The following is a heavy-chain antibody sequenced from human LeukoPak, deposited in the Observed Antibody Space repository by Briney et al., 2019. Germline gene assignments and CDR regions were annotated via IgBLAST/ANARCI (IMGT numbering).Heavy chain of an antibody. V-gene: IGHV4-59*12. CDR1: GGSISTSY. D-gene: IGHD3-10*01. Sequence: SETLSLTCTVSGGSISTSYWSWLRQSPGKGLEWIGYIYYSGSTNYNPSLKSRVTISVDTSKNQFSLKLSSVTAADTAVYYCARARMVRGVIITGWFDPWGQGTLVTVSS. CDR3: ARARMVRGVIITGWFDP. J-gene: IGHJ5*02. CDR2: IYYSGST.